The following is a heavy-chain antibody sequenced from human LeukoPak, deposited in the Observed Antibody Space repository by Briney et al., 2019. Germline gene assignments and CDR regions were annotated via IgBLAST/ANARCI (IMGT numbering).Heavy chain of an antibody. Sequence: RSLRLSCAASGFTFDDYAMHWVRQAPGKGLGWVSGISWNSGSIGYADSVKGRFTISRDNAKNSLYLQMNSLRAEDTALYYCAKDMGYSSALDYWGQGTLVTVSS. D-gene: IGHD6-19*01. V-gene: IGHV3-9*01. J-gene: IGHJ4*02. CDR1: GFTFDDYA. CDR2: ISWNSGSI. CDR3: AKDMGYSSALDY.